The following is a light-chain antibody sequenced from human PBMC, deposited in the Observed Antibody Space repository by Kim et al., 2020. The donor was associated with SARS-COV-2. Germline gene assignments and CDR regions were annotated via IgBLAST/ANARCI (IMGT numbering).Light chain of an antibody. J-gene: IGLJ2*01. V-gene: IGLV1-47*01. Sequence: QRATVRFPGNSSKIAIIWVYWYQTRPGTTPRLLSYWNTQRPSGVPDRCSGSKSGTSASRAIGGLRSEDEADYYCSAWDDSLSGALFGGGPQLTVL. CDR2: WNT. CDR3: SAWDDSLSGAL. CDR1: SSKIAIIW.